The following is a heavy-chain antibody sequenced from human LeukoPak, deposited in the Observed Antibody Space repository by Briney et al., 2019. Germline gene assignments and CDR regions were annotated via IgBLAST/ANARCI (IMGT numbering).Heavy chain of an antibody. J-gene: IGHJ3*02. CDR2: IYPGDSDT. Sequence: GESLKISCKGSGYSFTSYWIAWVRQMPGKGLEWMGIIYPGDSDTTYSPSFQGQVTISADKSISTAYLQWGSLKASDTAMYYCARRGGYSSGYPDAFDIWGQGTMLTVSS. CDR3: ARRGGYSSGYPDAFDI. CDR1: GYSFTSYW. D-gene: IGHD3-22*01. V-gene: IGHV5-51*01.